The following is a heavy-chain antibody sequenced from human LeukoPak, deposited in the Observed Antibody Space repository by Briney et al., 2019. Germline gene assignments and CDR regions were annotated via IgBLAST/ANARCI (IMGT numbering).Heavy chain of an antibody. CDR2: IWYDGSNK. V-gene: IGHV3-33*06. CDR1: GFTFSSYG. Sequence: PGRSLRLSCAASGFTFSSYGMHWVRQAPGKGLEWVAVIWYDGSNKYYADSVKGRFTISRDNSKNTLYLQMNSLRAEDTAVYYCAKDGTTVTTWYFDYWGQGTLVTVSS. J-gene: IGHJ4*02. D-gene: IGHD4-17*01. CDR3: AKDGTTVTTWYFDY.